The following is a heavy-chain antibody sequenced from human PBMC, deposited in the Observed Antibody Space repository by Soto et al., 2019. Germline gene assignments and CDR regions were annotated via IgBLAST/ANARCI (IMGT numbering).Heavy chain of an antibody. Sequence: QIQLVQSGPEVKTPGASVKVSCKTSGYAFTSYPITWVRQAPGQGLEWMGWISVYNGETNYANKFQGRVTMTTDTSTSTAYMELSNLRSDDTAVYYCARGKWDLLSNRPYPFDIWGHGTLVTVSS. CDR2: ISVYNGET. D-gene: IGHD1-26*01. V-gene: IGHV1-18*01. CDR1: GYAFTSYP. CDR3: ARGKWDLLSNRPYPFDI. J-gene: IGHJ3*02.